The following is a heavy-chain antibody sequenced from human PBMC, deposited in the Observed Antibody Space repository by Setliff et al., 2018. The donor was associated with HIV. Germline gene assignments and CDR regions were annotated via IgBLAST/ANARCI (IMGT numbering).Heavy chain of an antibody. CDR2: IYTSRGT. CDR3: AREGRWLEHPYGFAV. Sequence: SETLSLTCTVSGGSISGYHWNWLRQTPGKGLEWIGYIYTSRGTNYNHSLRTRVIISVDTSNQFSLKLSSVTAADAAVYYCAREGRWLEHPYGFAVWGQGRLVTVSS. J-gene: IGHJ1*01. D-gene: IGHD3-10*01. V-gene: IGHV4-4*09. CDR1: GGSISGYH.